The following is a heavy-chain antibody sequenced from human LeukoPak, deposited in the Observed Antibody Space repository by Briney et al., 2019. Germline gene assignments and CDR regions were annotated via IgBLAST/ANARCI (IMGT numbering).Heavy chain of an antibody. J-gene: IGHJ3*02. CDR2: IIPTLGIA. CDR3: ARAYDSSGFDI. V-gene: IGHV1-69*04. Sequence: SVKVSCKASGGTFSSYAISWVRQAPGQGLEWMGRIIPTLGIANYAQKFQGRVTITADKSTSTAYMELSSLRSEDTAVYYCARAYDSSGFDIWGQGTMVTVSS. D-gene: IGHD3-22*01. CDR1: GGTFSSYA.